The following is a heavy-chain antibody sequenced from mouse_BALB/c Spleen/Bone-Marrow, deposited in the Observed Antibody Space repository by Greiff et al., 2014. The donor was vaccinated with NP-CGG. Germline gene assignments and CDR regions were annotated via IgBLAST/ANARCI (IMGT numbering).Heavy chain of an antibody. J-gene: IGHJ2*01. D-gene: IGHD1-2*01. CDR2: IRLKSNNYAT. CDR3: TRVLRLQDY. V-gene: IGHV6-6*02. CDR1: GFTFSNYW. Sequence: EVQLQQSGGGLVQPGGSMKLSCVASGFTFSNYWMNWVRQSPEKGLEWVAEIRLKSNNYATHYAESVKGRFTISRDDSKSSVYLQMNNVRAEDTGIYYCTRVLRLQDYWGQGTTLTVSS.